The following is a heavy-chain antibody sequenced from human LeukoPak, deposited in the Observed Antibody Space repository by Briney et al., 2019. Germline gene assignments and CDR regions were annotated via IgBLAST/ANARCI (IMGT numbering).Heavy chain of an antibody. D-gene: IGHD2-2*01. CDR1: GDSISNYY. Sequence: SETLSLTCTVSGDSISNYYWSWIRQPAGKGLEWIGRMYTSGATNYNPSLKSRATMSVDTSKNQLSLRLSSVTAADGAVYYCAREGPAASTFFYYFMDVWGKGTTVTVSS. CDR3: AREGPAASTFFYYFMDV. CDR2: MYTSGAT. V-gene: IGHV4-4*07. J-gene: IGHJ6*03.